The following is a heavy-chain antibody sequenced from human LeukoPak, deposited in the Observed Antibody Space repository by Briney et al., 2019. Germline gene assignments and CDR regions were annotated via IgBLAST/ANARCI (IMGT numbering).Heavy chain of an antibody. D-gene: IGHD2-15*01. CDR3: AKDLGLLPQHFQH. V-gene: IGHV3-9*01. J-gene: IGHJ1*01. Sequence: GRSLRLSCAASGFTLDDYAMHWVRQAPGKGLEWVSGISWNSGSIGYADSVKGRFTISRDNAKNSLYLQMNSLRAEDTALYYCAKDLGLLPQHFQHWGQGTLVTVSS. CDR2: ISWNSGSI. CDR1: GFTLDDYA.